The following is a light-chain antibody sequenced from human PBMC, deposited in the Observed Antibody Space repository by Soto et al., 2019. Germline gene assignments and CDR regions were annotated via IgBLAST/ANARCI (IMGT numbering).Light chain of an antibody. CDR3: SSYTSASTPLV. V-gene: IGLV2-14*01. Sequence: QSVLTQPASVSGSPGQSITIPCTGTGSDVGGYNYVSWYQQHPGKAPKVMIYDVSNRPSGVSNRFSGSKSGNTASLTISGLQAEDEADYYCSSYTSASTPLVFGGGTKVTVL. CDR1: GSDVGGYNY. CDR2: DVS. J-gene: IGLJ2*01.